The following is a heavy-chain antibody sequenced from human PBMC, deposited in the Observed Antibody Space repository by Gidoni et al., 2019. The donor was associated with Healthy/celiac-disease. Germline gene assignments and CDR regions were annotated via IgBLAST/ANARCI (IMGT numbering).Heavy chain of an antibody. V-gene: IGHV3-23*01. CDR2: ISTSGGST. Sequence: EVQLLESGGGLVQPGGSLRLSCAASGFTFSNYAMSWVRQAPGKGLEWVSAISTSGGSTFYAVSVKGRFTISRDTSKNTLYLQMNSLRAEDTAVYYCARPRSNSWYNDAFDIWGQGTMVTVSS. D-gene: IGHD6-13*01. CDR1: GFTFSNYA. J-gene: IGHJ3*02. CDR3: ARPRSNSWYNDAFDI.